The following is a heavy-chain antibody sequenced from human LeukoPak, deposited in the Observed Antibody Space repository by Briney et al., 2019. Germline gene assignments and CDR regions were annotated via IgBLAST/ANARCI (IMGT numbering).Heavy chain of an antibody. CDR3: AVSITIFGVVINPSDY. V-gene: IGHV1-24*01. CDR1: GYTLTELF. CDR2: FDPEDGET. Sequence: ASVKVSCKVSGYTLTELFMHWVRPATGKGREWMGVFDPEDGETIYAHKFQGRVTMTEDTYTDTAYMELSSLRSEDTAVYYCAVSITIFGVVINPSDYWGQGTLVTVSS. D-gene: IGHD3-3*01. J-gene: IGHJ4*01.